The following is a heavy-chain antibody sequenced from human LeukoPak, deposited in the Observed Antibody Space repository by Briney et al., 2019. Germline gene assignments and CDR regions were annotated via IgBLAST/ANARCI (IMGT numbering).Heavy chain of an antibody. CDR1: GGSISSGSYY. V-gene: IGHV4-61*02. CDR3: ARGQKYIYGYTVTELGSRYFDY. J-gene: IGHJ4*02. CDR2: IYTSGRT. D-gene: IGHD5-18*01. Sequence: PSETLSLTCTVSGGSISSGSYYWSWIRQPAGKGLEWIGRIYTSGRTSYNPSLKSRVTISVDTSKNHFSLTLSSVTAADTAVYYCARGQKYIYGYTVTELGSRYFDYWGQGTLVTVSS.